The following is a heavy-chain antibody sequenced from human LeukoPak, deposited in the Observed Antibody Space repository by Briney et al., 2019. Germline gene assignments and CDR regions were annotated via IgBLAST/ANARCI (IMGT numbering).Heavy chain of an antibody. D-gene: IGHD6-19*01. CDR3: ARHGSGYSSAFDY. CDR1: GGSITNYY. V-gene: IGHV4-59*08. Sequence: KPSETLSLICTVSGGSITNYYWSWIRQPPGKGLEWIGYLYYTGSTNYNPSLKSRVTISADMSKNQFSLKLRSMTAADTAVYYCARHGSGYSSAFDYWGQGTLVTVSS. J-gene: IGHJ4*02. CDR2: LYYTGST.